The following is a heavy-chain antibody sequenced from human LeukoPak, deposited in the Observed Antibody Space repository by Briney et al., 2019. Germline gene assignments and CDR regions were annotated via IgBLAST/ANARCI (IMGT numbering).Heavy chain of an antibody. CDR3: ARGIADPYSFDS. V-gene: IGHV4-4*07. CDR2: IYSTGST. J-gene: IGHJ4*02. D-gene: IGHD6-13*01. CDR1: GGSINFYY. Sequence: PSETLSLTCTVSGGSINFYYWSWIRQPAGKGLEWIGRIYSTGSTNYSPSLKSRVTMSVDKSKNQFSLNLSSVTAADTAVYYCARGIADPYSFDSWGQGTLVTLSS.